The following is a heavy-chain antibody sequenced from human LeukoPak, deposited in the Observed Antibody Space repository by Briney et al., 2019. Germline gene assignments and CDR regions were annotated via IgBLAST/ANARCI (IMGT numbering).Heavy chain of an antibody. Sequence: SETLSLTCAVYGGSFSGYYCSWIRQPPGKGLGWIGEINHSGSTNSNPSLKGRVTISVDTSKNQFSLKLSSVTAADTAVYYCASYCSSTSCYAPFDYWGQGTLVTVSS. D-gene: IGHD2-2*01. CDR2: INHSGST. CDR3: ASYCSSTSCYAPFDY. J-gene: IGHJ4*02. CDR1: GGSFSGYY. V-gene: IGHV4-34*01.